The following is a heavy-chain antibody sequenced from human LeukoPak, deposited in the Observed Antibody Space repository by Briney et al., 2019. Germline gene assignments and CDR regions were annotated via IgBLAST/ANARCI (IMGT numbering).Heavy chain of an antibody. V-gene: IGHV3-66*02. D-gene: IGHD2-2*01. J-gene: IGHJ6*03. Sequence: GGSLRLSCAASGFTLSSNYMSWVRQAPGKGLEWVSVIYSGGRTYYSDYVKGRFTISRDNSKNTLYLQMNSLRAEDTAVYYCARARTSCSSTSCVSYYMDVWGKGTTVTVSS. CDR1: GFTLSSNY. CDR3: ARARTSCSSTSCVSYYMDV. CDR2: IYSGGRT.